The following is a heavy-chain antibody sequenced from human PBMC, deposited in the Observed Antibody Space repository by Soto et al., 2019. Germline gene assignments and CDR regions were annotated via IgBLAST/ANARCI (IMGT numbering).Heavy chain of an antibody. J-gene: IGHJ4*02. CDR2: LSGYNGNT. Sequence: QVQLVQSGAEVKKPGASVKVSCKTSGYTFTSYGVSWVRQAPGQGLEWVGWLSGYNGNTNYAQKPQGRVTMTTDTSTATAYMELRGLRSDDTAISYCARGYFDYWGQGTLVTVSS. V-gene: IGHV1-18*04. CDR1: GYTFTSYG. CDR3: ARGYFDY.